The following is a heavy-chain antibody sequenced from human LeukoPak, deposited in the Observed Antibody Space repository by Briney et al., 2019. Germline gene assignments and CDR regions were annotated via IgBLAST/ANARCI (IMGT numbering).Heavy chain of an antibody. V-gene: IGHV3-23*01. CDR2: INGSGGST. CDR1: GFTFSSYA. D-gene: IGHD2-21*02. J-gene: IGHJ4*02. CDR3: AKDRKVTRAGVFDY. Sequence: PGGSLRLSCAASGFTFSSYAMSWVRQAPGKGLEWVSAINGSGGSTYYADSVKGRFTISRDNSKNTLYLQMNSLRAEDTAVYYCAKDRKVTRAGVFDYWGQGTLVTVSA.